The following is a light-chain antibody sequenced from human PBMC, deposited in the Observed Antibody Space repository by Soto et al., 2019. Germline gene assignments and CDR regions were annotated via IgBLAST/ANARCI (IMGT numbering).Light chain of an antibody. V-gene: IGKV1-5*01. CDR1: QSISSW. J-gene: IGKJ1*01. CDR2: AAS. CDR3: QQYNSYSPWT. Sequence: DIQMTQSPSTLSASVGDRVTITCRASQSISSWLAWYQQKPGKAPKLLIYAASSLQSGVPSRFSGSGSGTEFTLTIGSLQPGDFATYYCQQYNSYSPWTFGQGTTVDIK.